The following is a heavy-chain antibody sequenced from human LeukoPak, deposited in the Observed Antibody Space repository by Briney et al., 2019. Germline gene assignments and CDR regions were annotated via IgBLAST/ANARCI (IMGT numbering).Heavy chain of an antibody. V-gene: IGHV3-30*02. CDR2: IRYDGSNK. J-gene: IGHJ4*02. CDR3: ATPGDSEGLYFDY. D-gene: IGHD2-21*02. CDR1: GFTFSSYG. Sequence: GGSLRLSCAASGFTFSSYGMHWVRQAPGKGLEWVAFIRYDGSNKYYADSVKGRFTISRDNSKNTLYLQMNSLRAEDTAVYYCATPGDSEGLYFDYWGQGTLVTVSS.